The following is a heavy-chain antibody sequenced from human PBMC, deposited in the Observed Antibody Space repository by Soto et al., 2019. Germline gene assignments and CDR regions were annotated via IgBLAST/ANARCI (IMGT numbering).Heavy chain of an antibody. CDR3: ARDRVDCSGGNCWRSVEDT. D-gene: IGHD2-15*01. CDR2: IDPSGGGT. Sequence: ASVKVSCKASGYTFTSYYMHWVRQAPGQGLEWMGIIDPSGGGTTYAQKLQGRLTMTRDTSTSTVYMELSSLRSEDTAVYYCARDRVDCSGGNCWRSVEDTWGQGTLVTVSS. V-gene: IGHV1-46*01. J-gene: IGHJ5*02. CDR1: GYTFTSYY.